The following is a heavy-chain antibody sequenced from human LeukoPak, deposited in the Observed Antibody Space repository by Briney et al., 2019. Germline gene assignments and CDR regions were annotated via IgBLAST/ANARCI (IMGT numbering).Heavy chain of an antibody. J-gene: IGHJ4*02. Sequence: PGGSLRLSCAASGFTFSSYAMSWVRQAPGKGLEWVSAISGSGGSTYYADSVKGRFTISRDNSKNTLYLQMNSLRAEDTAVYYCAKGVVFNMITFWDYWGQGTLVTVSS. V-gene: IGHV3-23*01. CDR3: AKGVVFNMITFWDY. CDR1: GFTFSSYA. D-gene: IGHD3-16*01. CDR2: ISGSGGST.